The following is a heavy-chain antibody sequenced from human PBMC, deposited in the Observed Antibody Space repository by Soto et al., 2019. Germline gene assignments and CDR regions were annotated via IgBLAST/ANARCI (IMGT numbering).Heavy chain of an antibody. D-gene: IGHD1-1*01. CDR1: GYTFTYRY. J-gene: IGHJ3*02. CDR3: ASNRMETNAFDI. Sequence: SVKVSCKASGYTFTYRYLHWVRQAPGQALEWMGWITPFNGNTNYAQKFQDRVTITRDRSMSTAYMELSSLRSEDTAMYYCASNRMETNAFDIWGQGTMVTVSS. CDR2: ITPFNGNT. V-gene: IGHV1-45*02.